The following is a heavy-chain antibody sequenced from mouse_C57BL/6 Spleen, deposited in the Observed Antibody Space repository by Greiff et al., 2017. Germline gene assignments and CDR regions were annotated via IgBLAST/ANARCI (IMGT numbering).Heavy chain of an antibody. V-gene: IGHV2-5*01. D-gene: IGHD2-5*01. J-gene: IGHJ4*01. CDR2: IWRGGST. Sequence: QVQLQQSGPGLVQPSQSLSITCTVSGFSLTSYGVHWVRQSPGKGLEWLGVIWRGGSTDYNAAFMSRLSITKDNSKSQVFFKMNSLQADDTAIYYCAKTAAYYSNPTYAMDYWGQGTSVTVSS. CDR3: AKTAAYYSNPTYAMDY. CDR1: GFSLTSYG.